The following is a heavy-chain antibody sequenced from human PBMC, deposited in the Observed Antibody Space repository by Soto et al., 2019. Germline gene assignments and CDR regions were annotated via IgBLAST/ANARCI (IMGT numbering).Heavy chain of an antibody. J-gene: IGHJ4*02. CDR2: IYGGGTP. Sequence: EVQLLESGGGVIQPGGSLRLSCAASGFAVSSKYMTWVRQAPGKGLEWVSVIYGGGTPYYADSVKGRFTISRDPSKNTLYLQMNSLIAEDTAVYYCVPNTGWPGFDFWGQGTLVTVSS. CDR1: GFAVSSKY. CDR3: VPNTGWPGFDF. D-gene: IGHD6-19*01. V-gene: IGHV3-53*01.